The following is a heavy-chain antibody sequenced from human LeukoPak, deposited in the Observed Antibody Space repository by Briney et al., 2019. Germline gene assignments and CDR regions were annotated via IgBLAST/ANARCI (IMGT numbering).Heavy chain of an antibody. CDR2: IYHSGST. CDR3: ARDRDPPYYDSSGLFDY. D-gene: IGHD3-22*01. CDR1: GGSISSSNW. Sequence: SETLSLTCAVSGGSISSSNWWSWVRQPPGKGLEWIGEIYHSGSTNYNPSLKSRVTISVDKSKNQFSLKLSSVTAADTAVYYCARDRDPPYYDSSGLFDYWGQGTLVTVSS. J-gene: IGHJ4*02. V-gene: IGHV4-4*02.